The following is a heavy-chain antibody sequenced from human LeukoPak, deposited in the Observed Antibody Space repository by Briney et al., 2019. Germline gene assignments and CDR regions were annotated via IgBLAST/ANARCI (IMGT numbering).Heavy chain of an antibody. J-gene: IGHJ3*02. CDR1: AYSFSSYG. CDR3: ARGGELYAFDI. CDR2: SNVYDGKT. Sequence: ASVKVSCKASAYSFSSYGISWVRQAPGQGLEWMGWSNVYDGKTKVAQKFQGRVTMTTDTSTTTANMELKSLTSNDTAAYYCARGGELYAFDIWGQGTMVTVSS. V-gene: IGHV1-18*01. D-gene: IGHD3-16*01.